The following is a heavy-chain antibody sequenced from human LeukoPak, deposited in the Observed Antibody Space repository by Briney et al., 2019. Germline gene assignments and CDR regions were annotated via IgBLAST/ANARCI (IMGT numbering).Heavy chain of an antibody. CDR1: GGSFSGYY. D-gene: IGHD3-3*01. CDR2: INHSGST. V-gene: IGHV4-34*01. Sequence: SETLSLTCAVYGGSFSGYYWSWIRQPPGKGLEWIGEINHSGSTNYNPSLKSRVTISVDTSKNQFSLKLSSVTAADTAVYYCARETIPVTIFGVVIIVDAFDIWGQGTMVTVSS. CDR3: ARETIPVTIFGVVIIVDAFDI. J-gene: IGHJ3*02.